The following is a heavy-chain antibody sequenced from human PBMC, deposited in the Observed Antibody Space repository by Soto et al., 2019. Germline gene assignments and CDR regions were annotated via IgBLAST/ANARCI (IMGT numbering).Heavy chain of an antibody. V-gene: IGHV4-59*08. Sequence: SETLSLTCTVSGGSISSYYWSWIRQPPGKGLEWIGYIYYSGSTNYNPSLKSRVTISVDTSKNQFSLKLSSVTAADTAVYYCARRRDAFDIWGQGTMVTVSS. CDR2: IYYSGST. CDR3: ARRRDAFDI. CDR1: GGSISSYY. J-gene: IGHJ3*02.